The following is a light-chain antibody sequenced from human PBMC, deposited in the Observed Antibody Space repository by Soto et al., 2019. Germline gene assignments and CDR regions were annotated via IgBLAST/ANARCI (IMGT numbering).Light chain of an antibody. J-gene: IGKJ1*01. V-gene: IGKV3-20*01. CDR1: QSVSSNY. Sequence: EIVVTQSPCTLSLSQGEGATLSCRASQSVSSNYLAWYQQKPGQAPRLLIYGASNRATGIPDRFSGSGSGTEFTLTISRLEPEDFAVYYCQQYGSSGTFGQGTKVDIK. CDR2: GAS. CDR3: QQYGSSGT.